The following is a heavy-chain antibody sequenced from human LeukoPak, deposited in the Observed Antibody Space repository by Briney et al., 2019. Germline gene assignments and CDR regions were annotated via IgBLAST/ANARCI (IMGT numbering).Heavy chain of an antibody. V-gene: IGHV3-30*04. D-gene: IGHD2-15*01. J-gene: IGHJ6*02. CDR1: GFTFSSYA. Sequence: GGSLRLSCAASGFTFSSYAMRWVRKAPGKGLEWVAVISYDGSNKYYADSVKGRFTISRDNSKNTLYLQMNSLRAEDTAVYYCARDRIVVVVAATLGYYYYYGMDVWGQGTTVTVSS. CDR3: ARDRIVVVVAATLGYYYYYGMDV. CDR2: ISYDGSNK.